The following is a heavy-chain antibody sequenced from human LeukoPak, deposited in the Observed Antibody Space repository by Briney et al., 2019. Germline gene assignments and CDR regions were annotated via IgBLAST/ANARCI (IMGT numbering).Heavy chain of an antibody. J-gene: IGHJ5*02. V-gene: IGHV4-39*07. CDR3: ARDVLESPHSSSWYVFDP. Sequence: SETLSLTCTVSGGSISSSSYYWGWIRQPPGKGLQWIGRIYYSGSTYYNPSLKSRVTISVDTSKNQFSLKLSSVTAADTAVYYCARDVLESPHSSSWYVFDPWGQGTLVTVSS. CDR1: GGSISSSSYY. D-gene: IGHD6-13*01. CDR2: IYYSGST.